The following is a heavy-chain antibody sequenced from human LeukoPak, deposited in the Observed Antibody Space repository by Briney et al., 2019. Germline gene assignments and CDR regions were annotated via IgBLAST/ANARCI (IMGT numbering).Heavy chain of an antibody. V-gene: IGHV3-9*01. J-gene: IGHJ4*02. D-gene: IGHD2-2*01. CDR2: ISWNSGSI. CDR3: AKGVEVVPAAAHYFDY. CDR1: GFTFDDYA. Sequence: PGRSLRLSCAASGFTFDDYAMHWVRHAPGKGMEWVSGISWNSGSIVYADSVEGRFTISRDNAKNSLYLQMNSLRAEDTALYYCAKGVEVVPAAAHYFDYWGQGTLVTVSS.